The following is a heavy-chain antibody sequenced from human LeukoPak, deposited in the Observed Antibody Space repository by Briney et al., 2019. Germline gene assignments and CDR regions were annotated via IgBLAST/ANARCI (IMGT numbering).Heavy chain of an antibody. V-gene: IGHV3-48*03. Sequence: GGSLRLSCAASGFTFSSYEMNWVRQAPGKGLEWVSYISSSGNTIYYADSVKGRFTISRDISRNTLYLQMNSLRADDTAVYYCAKRLRDGYNSPIDYWGQGILVTVSS. CDR2: ISSSGNTI. CDR3: AKRLRDGYNSPIDY. D-gene: IGHD5-24*01. J-gene: IGHJ4*02. CDR1: GFTFSSYE.